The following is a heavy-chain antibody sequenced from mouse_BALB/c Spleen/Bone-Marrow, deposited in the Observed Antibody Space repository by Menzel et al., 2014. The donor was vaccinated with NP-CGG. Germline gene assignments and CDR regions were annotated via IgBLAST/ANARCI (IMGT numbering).Heavy chain of an antibody. D-gene: IGHD1-1*02. J-gene: IGHJ1*01. CDR3: AREVGRGGYFDV. Sequence: VKLQESGPELVMPGTSVKISCRASGYTFTNYYLHWVKQRPGQGLEWIGWIYPGNVDTKYNEKLKGKATLTADESSSTAYMQLSSLTSEDSAVYFCAREVGRGGYFDVWGAGTTVTVSS. CDR1: GYTFTNYY. V-gene: IGHV1S56*01. CDR2: IYPGNVDT.